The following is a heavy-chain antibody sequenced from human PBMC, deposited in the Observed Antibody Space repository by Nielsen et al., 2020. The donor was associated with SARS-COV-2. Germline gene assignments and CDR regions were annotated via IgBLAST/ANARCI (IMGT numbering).Heavy chain of an antibody. D-gene: IGHD2-2*01. V-gene: IGHV3-30*18. CDR1: GFTFSPHG. Sequence: GGSLRLSCTASGFTFSPHGMHWVRQAPGKGPEWVAVISFDGSNKYYADSVKGRFTISRDNSKNTLYLQMNFLRPDDTAVYYCAKNGGADIAVVPAAIVSCFDIWGQGTMVTVSS. J-gene: IGHJ3*02. CDR2: ISFDGSNK. CDR3: AKNGGADIAVVPAAIVSCFDI.